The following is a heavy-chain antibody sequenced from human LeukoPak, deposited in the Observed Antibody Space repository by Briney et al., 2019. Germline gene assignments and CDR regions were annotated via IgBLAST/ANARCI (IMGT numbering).Heavy chain of an antibody. Sequence: PSETLSLTCTVSGGSFSSSSYYWGWIRQPPGKGLEWIGYIYYSGSTNYNPSLKSRVTISVDTSKNQFPLKLSSVTAADTAVYYCARSYDSSGYVDYWGQGTLVTVSS. CDR2: IYYSGST. CDR3: ARSYDSSGYVDY. V-gene: IGHV4-61*01. J-gene: IGHJ4*02. D-gene: IGHD3-22*01. CDR1: GGSFSSSSYY.